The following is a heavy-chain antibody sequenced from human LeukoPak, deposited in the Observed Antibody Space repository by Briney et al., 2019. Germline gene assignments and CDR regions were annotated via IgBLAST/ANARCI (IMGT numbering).Heavy chain of an antibody. D-gene: IGHD4-11*01. J-gene: IGHJ4*02. V-gene: IGHV1-2*02. CDR1: GYTLTGYY. Sequence: ASVKVSCKASGYTLTGYYIHWVRQAPGQGLEWMGWINPDSGGTNYAQKFQGRVTMTRDTSISTAYMELSRLTSDDTAVYYCARDAIVRDYSNSDCWGQGTLVTVSS. CDR3: ARDAIVRDYSNSDC. CDR2: INPDSGGT.